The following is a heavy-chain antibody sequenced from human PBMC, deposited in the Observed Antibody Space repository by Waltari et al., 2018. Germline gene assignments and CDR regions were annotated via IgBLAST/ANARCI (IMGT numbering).Heavy chain of an antibody. CDR2: FDPEDNET. CDR1: GYTLTEFS. CDR3: AAGGEDFEY. D-gene: IGHD1-1*01. J-gene: IGHJ4*02. V-gene: IGHV1-24*01. Sequence: QVHLVQSGAEVAKPGASVKVSCKVSGYTLTEFSLHWVRQAPGKGLEWMGGFDPEDNETIYAQKFQGRVIMTEDTSRDTAYMELSSLRSEDTAMYYCAAGGEDFEYWGKGTLVTVSS.